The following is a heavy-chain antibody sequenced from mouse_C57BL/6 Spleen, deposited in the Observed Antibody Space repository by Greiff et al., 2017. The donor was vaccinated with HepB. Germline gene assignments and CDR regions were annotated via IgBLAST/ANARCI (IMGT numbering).Heavy chain of an antibody. CDR3: ARETRLRWYFDV. D-gene: IGHD1-2*01. CDR1: GYAFSSYW. J-gene: IGHJ1*03. Sequence: QVQLKESGAELVKPGASVKISCKASGYAFSSYWMNWVKQRPGKGLEWIGQIYPGDADTNYNGKFKGKATLTADKSSSTAYMQLSSLTSEDSAVYFCARETRLRWYFDVWGTGTTVTVSS. CDR2: IYPGDADT. V-gene: IGHV1-80*01.